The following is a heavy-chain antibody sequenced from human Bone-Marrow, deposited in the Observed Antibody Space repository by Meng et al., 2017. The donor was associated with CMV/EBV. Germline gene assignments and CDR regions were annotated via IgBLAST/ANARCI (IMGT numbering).Heavy chain of an antibody. CDR2: IRYDGSNK. J-gene: IGHJ6*02. Sequence: GGSLRLSCAASGFTFSSYGMHWVRQAPGKGLEWVAFIRYDGSNKYYADSVKGRFTISRDNSKNTLYLQMNSLRAEDTAVYYCAKDQVVVPAAAYYYYYGKDVWGQGTTVTVSS. D-gene: IGHD2-2*01. CDR1: GFTFSSYG. CDR3: AKDQVVVPAAAYYYYYGKDV. V-gene: IGHV3-30*02.